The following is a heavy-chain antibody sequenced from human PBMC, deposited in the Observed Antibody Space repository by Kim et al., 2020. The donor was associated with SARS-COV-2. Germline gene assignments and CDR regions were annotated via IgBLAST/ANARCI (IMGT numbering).Heavy chain of an antibody. Sequence: GGSLRLSCAASGFTVSNNYMTWFRQAPGKGLEWVSVIYDDGSTYYADSVKGRFTIPRDSPKNTLYLQMNSLSVDDTAMYYCARGARFSAIVDFWGQGTLVVVSS. CDR1: GFTVSNNY. CDR3: ARGARFSAIVDF. V-gene: IGHV3-53*01. D-gene: IGHD3-3*01. J-gene: IGHJ4*02. CDR2: IYDDGST.